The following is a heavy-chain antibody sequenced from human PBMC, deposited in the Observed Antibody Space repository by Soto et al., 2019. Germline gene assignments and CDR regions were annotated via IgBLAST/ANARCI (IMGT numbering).Heavy chain of an antibody. V-gene: IGHV4-4*07. CDR3: ARDGASYNWNFPDAFDI. D-gene: IGHD1-7*01. CDR2: MYSTGNT. CDR1: GGSISSYH. J-gene: IGHJ3*02. Sequence: SETLYLSCSVSGGSISSYHLSWIRQPAGKGLEWIGRMYSTGNTNYNPSLKSRVTVSIDTSKNQFSLRLSSVTAADTAVYYCARDGASYNWNFPDAFDIWGQGTMVTV.